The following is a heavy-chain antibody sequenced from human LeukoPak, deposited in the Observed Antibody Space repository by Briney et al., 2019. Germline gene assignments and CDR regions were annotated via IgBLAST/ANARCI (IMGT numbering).Heavy chain of an antibody. Sequence: GGSLRLSCAASGFIFSHYGMHWVRQAPGKGLEWVAVIQNDASTENFADSVKGRFTISRDNSKNTVFLQMNSLRVEDTAVYYRARELSQIVWGGLDYGGQGTLVSVSS. CDR1: GFIFSHYG. V-gene: IGHV3-33*05. CDR2: IQNDASTE. D-gene: IGHD2-21*01. CDR3: ARELSQIVWGGLDY. J-gene: IGHJ4*02.